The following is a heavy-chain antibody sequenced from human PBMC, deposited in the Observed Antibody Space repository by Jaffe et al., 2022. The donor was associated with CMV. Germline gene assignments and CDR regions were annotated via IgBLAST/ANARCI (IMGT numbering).Heavy chain of an antibody. CDR1: GFSFSIYT. CDR3: ARDGGARSSWSPYFDD. V-gene: IGHV3-21*06. CDR2: ISSSNTYT. J-gene: IGHJ4*02. D-gene: IGHD6-13*01. Sequence: EVQLLESGGGLVKPGGSLRLSCAASGFSFSIYTMNWVRQAPGKGLEWVASISSSNTYTYYADSVRGRFTISRDNAKDSLDLQMNSLRAEDTAVYYCARDGGARSSWSPYFDDWGQGTLVTVSS.